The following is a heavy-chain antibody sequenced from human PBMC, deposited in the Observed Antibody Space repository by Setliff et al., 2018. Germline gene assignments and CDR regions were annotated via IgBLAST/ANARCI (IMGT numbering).Heavy chain of an antibody. Sequence: GESLKISCKGSGYSFTSYWIGWVRQMPGKGLEWMGITYPGDSDTRYSPSFQGQVTISADKSIRTAYLQWSSLKASDTAMYYCARLVRDIVVVPAPGGDYYYYYGMDVWGQGTTVTVSS. D-gene: IGHD2-2*01. V-gene: IGHV5-51*01. CDR1: GYSFTSYW. CDR2: TYPGDSDT. J-gene: IGHJ6*02. CDR3: ARLVRDIVVVPAPGGDYYYYYGMDV.